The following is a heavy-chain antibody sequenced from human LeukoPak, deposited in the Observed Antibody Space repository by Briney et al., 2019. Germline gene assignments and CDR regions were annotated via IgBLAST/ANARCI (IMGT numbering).Heavy chain of an antibody. CDR3: ARDAGYCSGGSCYSSYYGMDV. D-gene: IGHD2-15*01. V-gene: IGHV7-4-1*02. CDR2: INTNTGNP. CDR1: GYTFTSYA. J-gene: IGHJ6*02. Sequence: ASVKVSCKTSGYTFTSYAMNWVRQAPGQGLEWMGWINTNTGNPTYAQGFTGRFVFSLDTSVSTAYLQISSLKAEDTAVYYCARDAGYCSGGSCYSSYYGMDVWGQGTTVTVSS.